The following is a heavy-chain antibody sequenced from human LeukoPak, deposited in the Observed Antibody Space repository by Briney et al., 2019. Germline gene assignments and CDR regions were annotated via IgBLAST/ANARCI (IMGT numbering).Heavy chain of an antibody. CDR3: ARMAKLAARRGVGAFDI. J-gene: IGHJ3*02. CDR2: IYYSGST. V-gene: IGHV4-30-4*08. D-gene: IGHD6-6*01. CDR1: GGSISSGDYY. Sequence: SQTLSLTCTVSGGSISSGDYYWSWIRQPPGKGLEWIGYIYYSGSTYYNPSLKSRVTISVDTSKNQFSLKLSSVTAADTAVYYCARMAKLAARRGVGAFDIWGQGTMVTVSS.